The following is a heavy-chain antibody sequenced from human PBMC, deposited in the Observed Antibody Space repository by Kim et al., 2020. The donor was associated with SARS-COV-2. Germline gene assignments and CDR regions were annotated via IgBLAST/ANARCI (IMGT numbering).Heavy chain of an antibody. CDR2: IYYSGST. J-gene: IGHJ5*02. CDR3: ARHKQSGITIFGVVTPYDCFYP. Sequence: SETLSLTCTVSGGSISSSSYYWGWIRQPPGKGLEWIGSIYYSGSTYYNPSLKSRVTISVDTSKNQFSLKLSSVTAADTAVYYCARHKQSGITIFGVVTPYDCFYPWGQGTLVTVSS. D-gene: IGHD3-3*01. CDR1: GGSISSSSYY. V-gene: IGHV4-39*01.